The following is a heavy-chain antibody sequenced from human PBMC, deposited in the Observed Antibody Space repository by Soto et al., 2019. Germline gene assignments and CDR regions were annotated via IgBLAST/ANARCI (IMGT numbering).Heavy chain of an antibody. CDR3: ARGGGVTATFDY. CDR1: GGSVSSGSYY. D-gene: IGHD5-18*01. Sequence: SETLSLTCSVSGGSVSSGSYYWSWIRQPPGKGLEWIGYIYNTGSTNYNPSLESRVTMSVDTSKNQFSLKLTSVTAADTAVYYCARGGGVTATFDYWGRGTLVTVS. J-gene: IGHJ4*02. V-gene: IGHV4-61*01. CDR2: IYNTGST.